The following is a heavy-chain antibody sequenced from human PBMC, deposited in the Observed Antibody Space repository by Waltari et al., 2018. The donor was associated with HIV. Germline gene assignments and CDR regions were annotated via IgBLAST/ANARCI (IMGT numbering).Heavy chain of an antibody. CDR2: ISRNGGSR. D-gene: IGHD2-2*01. J-gene: IGHJ4*02. CDR3: AKVPVLPTGREDY. Sequence: VQLVESGGGRVPPGESLGPPCAASGFTLRMYCLPWVRRAPGKGLQWVAGISRNGGSRYYTDSVKGRFTISRDNSKKTLYLQMDSLRAEDTAVDYCAKVPVLPTGREDYWGQGTLVTVSS. CDR1: GFTLRMYC. V-gene: IGHV3-23*04.